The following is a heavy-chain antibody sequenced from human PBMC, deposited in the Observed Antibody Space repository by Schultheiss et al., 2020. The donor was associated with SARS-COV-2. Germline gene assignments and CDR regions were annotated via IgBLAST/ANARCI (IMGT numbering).Heavy chain of an antibody. J-gene: IGHJ4*02. CDR3: ARATRVESLFSVRGGSFDF. Sequence: SETLSLTCSVSGSSITGFFWTWIRQPPGKGLDPIGNIYFTGITKYNPSLKSRVTISIDTSKNQFSLKLGSVTAADTAVYFCARATRVESLFSVRGGSFDFWGRGVLGTVSS. V-gene: IGHV4-59*01. D-gene: IGHD5-24*01. CDR2: IYFTGIT. CDR1: GSSITGFF.